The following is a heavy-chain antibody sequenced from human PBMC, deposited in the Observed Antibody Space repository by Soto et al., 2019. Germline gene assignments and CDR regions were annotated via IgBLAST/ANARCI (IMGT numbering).Heavy chain of an antibody. CDR3: ARPYSSGWYGDLDY. CDR2: ISYDGSNK. CDR1: GFTFSSYA. V-gene: IGHV3-30-3*01. J-gene: IGHJ4*02. D-gene: IGHD6-19*01. Sequence: LRLSCTASGFTFSSYAMHWVRQAPGKGLEWVAVISYDGSNKYYADSVKGRFTISRDNSKNTMYLQMNSLRVEDTAVYYCARPYSSGWYGDLDYWGQGTLVTV.